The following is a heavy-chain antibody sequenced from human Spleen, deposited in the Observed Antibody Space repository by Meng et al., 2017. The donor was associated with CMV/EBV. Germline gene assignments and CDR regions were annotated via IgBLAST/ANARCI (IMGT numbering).Heavy chain of an antibody. D-gene: IGHD1-26*01. CDR2: INLSDGSS. CDR3: ARDQGRGLGAFDY. Sequence: QVQLVQSGAEVKKPXASVKISCKASGYTFTMNYMHWVRQAPGQGPEWMGVINLSDGSSSHAQKFQGRVTMTRDTSTSTVSLELSILRSEDTAVYYCARDQGRGLGAFDYGGQGTLVTVSS. J-gene: IGHJ4*02. CDR1: GYTFTMNY. V-gene: IGHV1-46*01.